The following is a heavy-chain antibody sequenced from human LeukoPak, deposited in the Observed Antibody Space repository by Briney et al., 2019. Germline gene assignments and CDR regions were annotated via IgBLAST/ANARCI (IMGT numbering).Heavy chain of an antibody. D-gene: IGHD3-9*01. CDR2: INHSGST. V-gene: IGHV4-34*01. J-gene: IGHJ5*02. CDR1: GGSFSGYY. CDR3: ATLTGYSSESWFDP. Sequence: SETLSLTCAVYGGSFSGYYWSWIRQPPGKGLEWIGEINHSGSTNYNPSLESRVTISVDTSKNQFSLKLSSVTAADTAVYYCATLTGYSSESWFDPWGQGILVTVSS.